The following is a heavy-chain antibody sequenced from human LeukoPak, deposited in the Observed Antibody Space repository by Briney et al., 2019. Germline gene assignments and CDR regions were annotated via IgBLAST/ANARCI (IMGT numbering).Heavy chain of an antibody. J-gene: IGHJ6*03. Sequence: ASVKVSFKASGYTFTSYGISWVRQAPGQGLEWMGWISAYNGNTNYAQKLQGRVTMTTDTSTSTAYMELRSLRSDDTAVYYCARVVVVGSYYYYYMDVWGKGTTVTISS. D-gene: IGHD3-22*01. CDR2: ISAYNGNT. CDR1: GYTFTSYG. V-gene: IGHV1-18*01. CDR3: ARVVVVGSYYYYYMDV.